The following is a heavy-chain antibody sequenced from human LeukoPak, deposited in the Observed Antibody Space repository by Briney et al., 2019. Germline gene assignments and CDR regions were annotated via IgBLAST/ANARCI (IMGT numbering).Heavy chain of an antibody. V-gene: IGHV4-34*01. Sequence: GSLRLSCAASGFTFSKAWMSWVRQAPGKGLEWIGEINHSGSTNYNPSLKSRLSISVDTSKNQISLKLSSVTAADTAVYYCARGRIPTQTYCSGGSCYGMDVWGQGTTVTVSS. CDR2: INHSGST. CDR1: GFTFSKAW. D-gene: IGHD2-15*01. J-gene: IGHJ6*02. CDR3: ARGRIPTQTYCSGGSCYGMDV.